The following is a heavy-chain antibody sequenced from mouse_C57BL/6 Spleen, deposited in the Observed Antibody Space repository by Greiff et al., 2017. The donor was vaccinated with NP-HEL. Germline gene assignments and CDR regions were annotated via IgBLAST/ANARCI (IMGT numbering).Heavy chain of an antibody. V-gene: IGHV1-64*01. Sequence: VQLQQSGAELVKPGASVKLSCKASGYTFTSYWMHWVKQRPGQGLEWIGIIHPNSGSTNYNEKFKSKATLTVDKSSSTAYMQLSSLTSEDSAVYYCAREDYGSSYFDYWGQGTTLTVSA. CDR1: GYTFTSYW. D-gene: IGHD1-1*01. J-gene: IGHJ2*01. CDR3: AREDYGSSYFDY. CDR2: IHPNSGST.